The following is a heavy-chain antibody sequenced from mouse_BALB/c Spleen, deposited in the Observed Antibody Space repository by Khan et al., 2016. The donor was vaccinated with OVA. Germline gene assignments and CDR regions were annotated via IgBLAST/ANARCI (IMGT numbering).Heavy chain of an antibody. CDR3: AMGRTY. J-gene: IGHJ3*01. D-gene: IGHD4-1*01. CDR1: DYSITSDYA. V-gene: IGHV3-2*02. Sequence: EVKLLESGPGLVKPSQSLSLTCTVTDYSITSDYAWNWIRQFPGNKLEWMGYISYSGRTSYNPSLKSRISVTRDTSKNQFFLQLNSVTTEDTATYYCAMGRTYWGQGTLVTVSA. CDR2: ISYSGRT.